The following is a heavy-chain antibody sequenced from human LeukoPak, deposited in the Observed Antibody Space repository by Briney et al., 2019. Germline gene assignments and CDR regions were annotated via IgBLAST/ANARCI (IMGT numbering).Heavy chain of an antibody. CDR2: VDPSDSYT. CDR3: ARQGLGDYDILTGYCGIDY. D-gene: IGHD3-9*01. V-gene: IGHV5-10-1*01. J-gene: IGHJ4*02. CDR1: GYSFTSYW. Sequence: GESLRISCHGSGYSFTSYWISWVRQMPGKGLEWMGRVDPSDSYTNYSPSFQGHVTISADKSISTAYLQWSSLKASDTAMYYCARQGLGDYDILTGYCGIDYWGQGTLVTVSS.